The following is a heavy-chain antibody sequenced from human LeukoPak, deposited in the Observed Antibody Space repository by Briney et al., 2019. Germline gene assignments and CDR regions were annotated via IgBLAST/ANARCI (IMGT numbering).Heavy chain of an antibody. Sequence: GASVKVSCKASGYTFTSYGISLVRQAPGQGLEWMGWISAYNGNTNYAQKLQGRVTMTTDTSTSTAYMELRSLRSDDTAVYYCARDFYQRSGWEFDYWGQGTLVTVSS. CDR3: ARDFYQRSGWEFDY. J-gene: IGHJ4*02. CDR1: GYTFTSYG. V-gene: IGHV1-18*01. CDR2: ISAYNGNT. D-gene: IGHD6-19*01.